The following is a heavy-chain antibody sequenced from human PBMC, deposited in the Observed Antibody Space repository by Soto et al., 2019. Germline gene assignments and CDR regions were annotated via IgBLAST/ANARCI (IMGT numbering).Heavy chain of an antibody. D-gene: IGHD2-15*01. J-gene: IGHJ4*02. Sequence: EVQLVESGGGLVKPGGSLRLSCGASGITISGYNMNWVRQAPGKGLEWVSGIDTSSTYIYYTDSVKGRFTISRDNAKNSLYLQKNSLRAEDTAVYYCAREVAGMAGGDYWGQGTLVTVSS. CDR2: IDTSSTYI. V-gene: IGHV3-21*01. CDR1: GITISGYN. CDR3: AREVAGMAGGDY.